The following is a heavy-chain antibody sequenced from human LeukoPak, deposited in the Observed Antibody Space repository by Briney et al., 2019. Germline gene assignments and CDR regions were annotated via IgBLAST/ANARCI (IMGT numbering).Heavy chain of an antibody. V-gene: IGHV3-21*01. CDR1: GFTFSSYS. CDR3: ARGQWELSTYYFDY. Sequence: GGSLRLSCAASGFTFSSYSMNWVRQAPGKGLEWVSSISSSSYIYYADSVKGRFTISRGNAKNSLYLQMNSLRAEDTAVYYCARGQWELSTYYFDYWGQGTLVTVSS. D-gene: IGHD1-26*01. J-gene: IGHJ4*02. CDR2: ISSSSYI.